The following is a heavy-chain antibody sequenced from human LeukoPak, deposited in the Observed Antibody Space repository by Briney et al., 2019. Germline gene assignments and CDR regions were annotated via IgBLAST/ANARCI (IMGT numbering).Heavy chain of an antibody. Sequence: GGSLRLSCAASGFIFGSYWMSWVRQVPGKGLEWVANIKQDGSETYYVDSVEGRFTISRDNAKNSLFLQMNSLRADDMALYYCARGVTSAWYLRYYFEYWGQGILVTVSS. CDR3: ARGVTSAWYLRYYFEY. CDR2: IKQDGSET. V-gene: IGHV3-7*03. CDR1: GFIFGSYW. D-gene: IGHD6-13*01. J-gene: IGHJ4*02.